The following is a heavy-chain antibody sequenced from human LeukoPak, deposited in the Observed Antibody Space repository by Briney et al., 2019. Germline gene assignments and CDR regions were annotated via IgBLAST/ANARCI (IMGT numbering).Heavy chain of an antibody. CDR3: ARAKVYAIRLHYMDV. V-gene: IGHV4-61*02. CDR2: IYTSGST. Sequence: PSETLSLTCTVSGGSISSATYYWNWIRQPAGKGLEWIGRIYTSGSTNYNPSLKSRVTISVDTSKNQFSLKLTPVTAADTAVYYCARAKVYAIRLHYMDVWGKGTTVTVSS. CDR1: GGSISSATYY. J-gene: IGHJ6*03. D-gene: IGHD2-8*01.